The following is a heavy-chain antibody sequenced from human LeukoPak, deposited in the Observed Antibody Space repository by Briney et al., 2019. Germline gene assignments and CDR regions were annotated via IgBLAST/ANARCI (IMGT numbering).Heavy chain of an antibody. J-gene: IGHJ4*02. Sequence: PGGSLRLSCAASGFTFSGYWMSWVRQAPGKGLEWVTNIKQDGSEKYYVDSVKGRFTISRDNAENSLYLQMNSLRAEDTAVYYCATDWNYGWDYWGQGSLVTVSS. CDR1: GFTFSGYW. V-gene: IGHV3-7*01. D-gene: IGHD3-10*01. CDR2: IKQDGSEK. CDR3: ATDWNYGWDY.